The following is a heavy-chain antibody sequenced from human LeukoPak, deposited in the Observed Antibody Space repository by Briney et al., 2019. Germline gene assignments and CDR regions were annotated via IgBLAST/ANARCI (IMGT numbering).Heavy chain of an antibody. CDR3: AKGIAIGAYHGVDY. CDR1: GFTFSSYA. CDR2: ISGSGGTT. V-gene: IGHV3-23*01. D-gene: IGHD3-16*01. J-gene: IGHJ4*02. Sequence: GGSLRLSCAASGFTFSSYAMSWVRQAPGKGLEWVSAISGSGGTTYYADSVKGRFTISRDNSKNTLYLQMNSLRAEDTAVYYCAKGIAIGAYHGVDYWGQGTLVTVSS.